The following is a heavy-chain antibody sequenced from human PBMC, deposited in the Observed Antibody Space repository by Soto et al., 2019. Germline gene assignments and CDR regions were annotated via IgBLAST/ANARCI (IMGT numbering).Heavy chain of an antibody. J-gene: IGHJ4*02. Sequence: QPGGSLRLSCAASGFTFDNYGMSWVRQAPGKGPEWVSSISTSGSGTYYADSVKGRFTISRDNSKNTVSLHMNSLRVEDTAVYYCATLDTAEIQTAAYWGQGTLVTVSS. CDR1: GFTFDNYG. CDR3: ATLDTAEIQTAAY. D-gene: IGHD2-15*01. CDR2: ISTSGSGT. V-gene: IGHV3-23*01.